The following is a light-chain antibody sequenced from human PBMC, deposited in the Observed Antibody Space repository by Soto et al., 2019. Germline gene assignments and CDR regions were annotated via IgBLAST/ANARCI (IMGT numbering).Light chain of an antibody. Sequence: EIVMTQSPATLSVSPGERATLSCRASQSVSSNLAWYQQKPGQAPRLLIYGASTRATGIPARFSGSGSGTEFTLTISSLQSEDFAVFYCQHYDNSPWAFGRGTKV. CDR2: GAS. CDR1: QSVSSN. V-gene: IGKV3-15*01. J-gene: IGKJ1*01. CDR3: QHYDNSPWA.